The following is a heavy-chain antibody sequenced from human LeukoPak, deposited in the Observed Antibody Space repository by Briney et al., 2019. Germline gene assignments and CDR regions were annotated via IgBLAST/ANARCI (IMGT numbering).Heavy chain of an antibody. Sequence: ASVKVSCKVSGYTLTELSMHWVRQAPGKGLEWMGGFDPVDGETIYAQKFQGRVTMTEDTSTDTAYIELSSLRSEDTAVYYCAIAPHESVLDQRIFVYRGQGTLVTVSS. J-gene: IGHJ4*02. D-gene: IGHD1/OR15-1a*01. CDR3: AIAPHESVLDQRIFVY. CDR1: GYTLTELS. V-gene: IGHV1-24*01. CDR2: FDPVDGET.